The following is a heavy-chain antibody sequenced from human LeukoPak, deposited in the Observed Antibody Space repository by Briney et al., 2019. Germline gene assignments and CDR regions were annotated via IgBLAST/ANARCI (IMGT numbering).Heavy chain of an antibody. Sequence: SQTLSLTCAISGDSVSSINGAWNWIRQSPSRGLEWLGRTYYRSKWYTDYAESIRGRINISPDTSKNHFSLQLTSVTPDDTAVYYCARDLGNTGWHTFDFWGQETLVTVSS. CDR3: ARDLGNTGWHTFDF. D-gene: IGHD6-19*01. CDR2: TYYRSKWYT. J-gene: IGHJ4*02. V-gene: IGHV6-1*01. CDR1: GDSVSSINGA.